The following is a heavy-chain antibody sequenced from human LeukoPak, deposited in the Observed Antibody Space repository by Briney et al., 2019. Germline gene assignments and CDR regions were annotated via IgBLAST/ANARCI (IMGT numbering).Heavy chain of an antibody. D-gene: IGHD5-18*01. CDR2: ISSSGSTI. CDR3: ARRTWIQLWFDY. Sequence: GGSLRLSCAASGFTFSDYYMSWIRQAPGKGLEWGSYISSSGSTIYYADSVKGRFTIPRDNAKNSLYLQMTSLRAEDTAVYYCARRTWIQLWFDYWGQGTLVTVSS. CDR1: GFTFSDYY. J-gene: IGHJ4*02. V-gene: IGHV3-11*01.